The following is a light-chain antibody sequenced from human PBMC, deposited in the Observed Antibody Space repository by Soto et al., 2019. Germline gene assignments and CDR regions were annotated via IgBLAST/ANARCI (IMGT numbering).Light chain of an antibody. V-gene: IGKV1-9*01. Sequence: IQVTQSPSTLSASVGDRVTITCQTSQGVLNSLAWYQQKSGEAPRLLIYSISSLKSGVPSRFSGSGSGAEFTLTITNLQPEDFATYFCQQLYTYPHTFGLGTQLQI. CDR1: QGVLNS. CDR2: SIS. J-gene: IGKJ2*01. CDR3: QQLYTYPHT.